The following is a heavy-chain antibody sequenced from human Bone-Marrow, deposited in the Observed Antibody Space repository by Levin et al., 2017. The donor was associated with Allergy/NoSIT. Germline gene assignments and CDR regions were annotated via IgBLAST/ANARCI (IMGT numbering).Heavy chain of an antibody. D-gene: IGHD2-15*01. J-gene: IGHJ4*02. Sequence: SCTVSGVSLSTYYWSWIRQPPGKGLEWIGNIYYSGSTNYNPSLKSRVTMSVDTSKSQYSLKLSSVTAADTAVYYCATTSPRYCSGGSCYWLFDDWGQGTLVTVSS. CDR3: ATTSPRYCSGGSCYWLFDD. CDR2: IYYSGST. CDR1: GVSLSTYY. V-gene: IGHV4-59*01.